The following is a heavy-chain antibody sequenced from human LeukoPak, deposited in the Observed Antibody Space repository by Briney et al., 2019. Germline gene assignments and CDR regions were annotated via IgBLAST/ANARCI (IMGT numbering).Heavy chain of an antibody. D-gene: IGHD2-2*01. V-gene: IGHV3-21*01. CDR3: ARDASVYCSGTGCFYFDY. Sequence: GGSLRLSCAASGFTVSSNYMSWVRQAPGKGLEWVSSISSSSSYTYYADSVKGRFTISRDNAKNSLYLQMNSLRAEDTAVYYCARDASVYCSGTGCFYFDYWGLGTLVTVSS. CDR2: ISSSSSYT. J-gene: IGHJ4*02. CDR1: GFTVSSNY.